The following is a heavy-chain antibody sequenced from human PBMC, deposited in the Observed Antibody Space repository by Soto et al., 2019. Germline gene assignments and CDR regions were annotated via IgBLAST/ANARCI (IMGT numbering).Heavy chain of an antibody. Sequence: PGGSLRLSCAASGFTFSSYAMHWVRQAPGKGLEWVAVISYDGSNKYYADSVKGRFTISRDNSKNTLYLQMNSLRAEDTAVYYCARGSLYSNYGENFDYWGQGTLVTVSS. CDR2: ISYDGSNK. D-gene: IGHD4-4*01. V-gene: IGHV3-30-3*01. CDR3: ARGSLYSNYGENFDY. CDR1: GFTFSSYA. J-gene: IGHJ4*02.